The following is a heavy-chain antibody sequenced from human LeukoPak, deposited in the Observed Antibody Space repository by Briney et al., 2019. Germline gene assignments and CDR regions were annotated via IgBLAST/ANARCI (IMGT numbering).Heavy chain of an antibody. Sequence: GGSLRLSCAASGFTFSSYGMHWVRQAPGKGLEWVAVISSDGSNKYYGDSVKGRFTISRDNSKNTLYLQMNSLRPEDTAVYYCARDMASVYSSSWRFYFDYWGQGTLVTVSS. CDR2: ISSDGSNK. D-gene: IGHD6-13*01. J-gene: IGHJ4*02. CDR1: GFTFSSYG. CDR3: ARDMASVYSSSWRFYFDY. V-gene: IGHV3-30*03.